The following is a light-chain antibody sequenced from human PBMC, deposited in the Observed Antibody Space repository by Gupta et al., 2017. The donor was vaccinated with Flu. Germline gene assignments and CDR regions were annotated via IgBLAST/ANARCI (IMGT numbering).Light chain of an antibody. V-gene: IGLV3-1*01. CDR1: KLADKY. Sequence: SPGETASIICSRDKLADKYVSWYQQKPGQSPVLVIYRDNKRPSGIPERFSGSNSGDTATLTITGTQAMDEADYYCQVWDSNIWVFGGGTKLTVL. CDR3: QVWDSNIWV. CDR2: RDN. J-gene: IGLJ3*02.